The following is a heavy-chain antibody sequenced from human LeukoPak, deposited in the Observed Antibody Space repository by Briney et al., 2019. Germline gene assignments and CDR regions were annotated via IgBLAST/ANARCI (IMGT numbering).Heavy chain of an antibody. Sequence: GGSLRLSCAASGFTFSSYSMNWVRQAPGKGPEWVSSISSSSSYIYYADSVKGRFTISRDNAKNSLYLQMNSLRAEDTAVYYCAREGGGLGTYFDYWGQGTLVTVSS. D-gene: IGHD5-12*01. V-gene: IGHV3-21*01. CDR2: ISSSSSYI. J-gene: IGHJ4*02. CDR3: AREGGGLGTYFDY. CDR1: GFTFSSYS.